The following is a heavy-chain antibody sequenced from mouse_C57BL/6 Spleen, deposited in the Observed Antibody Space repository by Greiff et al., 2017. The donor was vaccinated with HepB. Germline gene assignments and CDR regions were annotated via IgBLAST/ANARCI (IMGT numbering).Heavy chain of an antibody. Sequence: LQESGPELVKPGASVKISGKASGYAFSSSWMNWVKQRPGKGLEWIGRIYAGDGDTNYNGKFKGKATLTADKSSSTAYMQLRSLTSEDSSFYFCASPYDYDVAMDYWGQRTSVTVSS. J-gene: IGHJ4*01. D-gene: IGHD2-4*01. V-gene: IGHV1-82*01. CDR3: ASPYDYDVAMDY. CDR1: GYAFSSSW. CDR2: IYAGDGDT.